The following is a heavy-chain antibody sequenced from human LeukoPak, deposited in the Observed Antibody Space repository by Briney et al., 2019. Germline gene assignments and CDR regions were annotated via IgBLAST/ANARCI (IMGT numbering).Heavy chain of an antibody. CDR3: ARVRYYGSGKYYYYYMDV. J-gene: IGHJ6*03. CDR1: GGSISSYY. CDR2: IYTSGST. Sequence: SETLSLTCTVSGGSISSYYWSWIRQPAGKGLEWIGRIYTSGSTNYNPSLKSRVTISVDTSKNQFSLKLGSVTAADTAVYYCARVRYYGSGKYYYYYMDVWGKGTTVTISS. D-gene: IGHD3-10*01. V-gene: IGHV4-4*07.